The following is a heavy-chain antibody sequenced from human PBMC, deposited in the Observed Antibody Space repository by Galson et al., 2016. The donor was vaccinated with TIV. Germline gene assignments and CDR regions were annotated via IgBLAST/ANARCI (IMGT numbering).Heavy chain of an antibody. CDR3: AKCRNTAMDTYYYYYGLDV. D-gene: IGHD5-18*01. J-gene: IGHJ6*02. V-gene: IGHV1-69*13. Sequence: SVKVSCKASGDTFSSFVISWVRQAPGQGLEWMGGIIPLFGEAHYAQKFQGGVTISADESTSTVYMELSGLRSGDTAMYYCAKCRNTAMDTYYYYYGLDVWGQGTTVTVSS. CDR2: IIPLFGEA. CDR1: GDTFSSFV.